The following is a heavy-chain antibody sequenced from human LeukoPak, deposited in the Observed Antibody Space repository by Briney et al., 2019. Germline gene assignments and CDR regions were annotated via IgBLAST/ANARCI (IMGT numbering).Heavy chain of an antibody. Sequence: GASVKVSCKASGYTLTSYAISWVRQAPGQGLERMRRIIPILGIANYAQKFQGRVTITADKSTSTAYMELSSLRSEDTAVYYCARGHYGGNPLTDYWGQGTLVTVSS. CDR2: IIPILGIA. V-gene: IGHV1-69*04. CDR1: GYTLTSYA. D-gene: IGHD4-23*01. J-gene: IGHJ4*02. CDR3: ARGHYGGNPLTDY.